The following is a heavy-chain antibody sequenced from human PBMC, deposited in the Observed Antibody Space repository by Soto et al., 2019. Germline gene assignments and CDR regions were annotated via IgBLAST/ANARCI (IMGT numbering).Heavy chain of an antibody. CDR2: IFPSDSDT. V-gene: IGHV5-51*04. Sequence: GESLKISCRTSGYRFTSYWIAWVRQMPGKGLEWMGIIFPSDSDTRYSPSFQGQVTISADRPTSTVFLQWASLKASDTAVYFCARKDKSGYFNWFDPWGQGTLVTVSS. D-gene: IGHD3-22*01. CDR1: GYRFTSYW. J-gene: IGHJ5*02. CDR3: ARKDKSGYFNWFDP.